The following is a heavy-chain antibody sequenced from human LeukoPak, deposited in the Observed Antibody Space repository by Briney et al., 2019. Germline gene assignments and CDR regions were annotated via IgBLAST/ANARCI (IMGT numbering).Heavy chain of an antibody. Sequence: ASVTVSCKTSSSTFSTYGITWERQAPGQGLEWMGWINTHKGNTYYAREFQDRVSMTTDASTTTAYMELRNLRSDDTAIYYCATYYSGSGSFTTQFDHWGQGTLVTVSS. J-gene: IGHJ4*02. V-gene: IGHV1-18*04. CDR1: SSTFSTYG. CDR3: ATYYSGSGSFTTQFDH. CDR2: INTHKGNT. D-gene: IGHD3-10*01.